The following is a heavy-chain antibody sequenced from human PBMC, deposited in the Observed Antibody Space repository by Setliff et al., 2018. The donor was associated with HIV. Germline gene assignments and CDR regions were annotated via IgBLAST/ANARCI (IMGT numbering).Heavy chain of an antibody. V-gene: IGHV4-4*07. Sequence: SETLSLTCSVSGDSLTGYYWNWIRQSAGKGLEWIGRIYTNGATSYNPSLRSRVTMSVDTSKKQLSLRLTSVSAADTAVYYCAKDRGQCFDLWGRGTLVPVSS. J-gene: IGHJ2*01. CDR3: AKDRGQCFDL. CDR2: IYTNGAT. CDR1: GDSLTGYY. D-gene: IGHD3-10*01.